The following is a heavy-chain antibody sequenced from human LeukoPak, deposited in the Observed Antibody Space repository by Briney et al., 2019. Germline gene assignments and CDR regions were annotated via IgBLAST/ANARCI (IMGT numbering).Heavy chain of an antibody. V-gene: IGHV3-48*04. CDR3: ARDAGFKWLVPAN. J-gene: IGHJ4*02. CDR1: GFTFSSYS. CDR2: ISSSSSTI. Sequence: GGSLRLSCAASGFTFSSYSMNWVRQAPGKGLEWVSYISSSSSTIYYADSVKGRFTISRDNAKNSLYLQMNSLRAEDTAVYYCARDAGFKWLVPANWGQGTLVTVSS. D-gene: IGHD6-19*01.